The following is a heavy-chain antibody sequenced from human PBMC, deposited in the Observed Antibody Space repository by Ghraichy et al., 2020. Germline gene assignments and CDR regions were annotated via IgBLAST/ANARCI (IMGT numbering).Heavy chain of an antibody. Sequence: GGSLRLSCAASGFTFTSYWISWVRQAPGKGLEWVANIKQDGSEKYYVDSVKGRFTISRDNAKNSLYLQMNSLRAEDTAVYYCARETTADRDSSGWVGWGQGTLVTVSS. D-gene: IGHD6-19*01. CDR1: GFTFTSYW. V-gene: IGHV3-7*03. CDR2: IKQDGSEK. J-gene: IGHJ4*02. CDR3: ARETTADRDSSGWVG.